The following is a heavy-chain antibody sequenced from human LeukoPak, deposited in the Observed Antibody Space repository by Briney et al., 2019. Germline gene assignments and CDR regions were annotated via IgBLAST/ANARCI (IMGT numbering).Heavy chain of an antibody. CDR2: ISSSSSYT. Sequence: GGSLRLSCAASGFTFSSYAMSWVRQAPGKGLEWVSYISSSSSYTNYADSVKGRFTISRDNAKNSLYLQMNSLRAEDTAVYYCARGVYYDSSGYLHWGQGTLVTVSS. V-gene: IGHV3-11*05. CDR1: GFTFSSYA. CDR3: ARGVYYDSSGYLH. J-gene: IGHJ1*01. D-gene: IGHD3-22*01.